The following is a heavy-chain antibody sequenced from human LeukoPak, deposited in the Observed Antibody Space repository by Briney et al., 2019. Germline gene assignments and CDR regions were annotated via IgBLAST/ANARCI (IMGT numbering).Heavy chain of an antibody. J-gene: IGHJ4*02. CDR2: INPSGGST. V-gene: IGHV1-46*01. D-gene: IGHD6-13*01. CDR3: ARDQSSSWYVTPPYFDY. Sequence: VASVKVSCKASGYTFTSYYMHWVRQAPGQGLEWMGIINPSGGSTSYAQKFQGRVTMTRDTSTSTVYMELSSPRSEDTAVYYCARDQSSSWYVTPPYFDYWGQGTLVTVSS. CDR1: GYTFTSYY.